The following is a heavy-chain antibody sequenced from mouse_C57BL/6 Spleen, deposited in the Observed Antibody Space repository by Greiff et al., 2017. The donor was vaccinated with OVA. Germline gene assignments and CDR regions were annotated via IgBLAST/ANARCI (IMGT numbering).Heavy chain of an antibody. Sequence: EVMLVESGGGLVKPGGSLKLSCAASGFTFSSYTMSWVRQTPEKRLEWVATISGGGGNTYYPDSVKGRFTISRDNAKNTLYLQMSSLRSEDTALYYCASHDGYYDAMDYWGQGTSVTVSS. CDR2: ISGGGGNT. J-gene: IGHJ4*01. D-gene: IGHD2-3*01. V-gene: IGHV5-9*01. CDR1: GFTFSSYT. CDR3: ASHDGYYDAMDY.